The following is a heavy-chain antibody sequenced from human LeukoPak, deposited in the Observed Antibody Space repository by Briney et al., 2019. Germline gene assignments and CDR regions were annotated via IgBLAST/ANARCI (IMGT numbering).Heavy chain of an antibody. CDR1: GGSISSSSYY. CDR2: IYYSGSI. Sequence: PSETLSLTCTVSGGSISSSSYYWGWIRQPPGKGLEWIGSIYYSGSIYYNPSLKSRVTISVDTSKNQFSLKLSSVTVADTAVYYCAREGMGSIWEGDYWGQGTLVTVSS. CDR3: AREGMGSIWEGDY. J-gene: IGHJ4*02. D-gene: IGHD6-13*01. V-gene: IGHV4-39*07.